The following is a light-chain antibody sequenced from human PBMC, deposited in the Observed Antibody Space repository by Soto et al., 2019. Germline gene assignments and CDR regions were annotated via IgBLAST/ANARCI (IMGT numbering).Light chain of an antibody. J-gene: IGKJ2*01. V-gene: IGKV1-39*01. CDR2: AAS. Sequence: DIQMTQSPSSLSESVGDRVTITCRASQSISSYLNWYQQKPGKAPKLLMYAASSLQSGVPSRFSGSGSGTDFTLTISSLQPEDFATYYCQQSYSTPPYTFGQGTKLEIK. CDR3: QQSYSTPPYT. CDR1: QSISSY.